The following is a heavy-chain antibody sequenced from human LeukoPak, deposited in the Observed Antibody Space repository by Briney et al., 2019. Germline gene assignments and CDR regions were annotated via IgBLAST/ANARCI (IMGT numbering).Heavy chain of an antibody. V-gene: IGHV3-72*01. Sequence: HPGGSLRLFCVASGFTFSEHFMDWVRQAPGKGLEWVGRTRNKANSYTTEYAASVKGRFTISRDDSKNSLYLQMNSLKTEDTAVYYCARRPTSIGWLPYEYWGQGTLVTVSS. CDR3: ARRPTSIGWLPYEY. D-gene: IGHD6-25*01. CDR2: TRNKANSYTT. CDR1: GFTFSEHF. J-gene: IGHJ4*02.